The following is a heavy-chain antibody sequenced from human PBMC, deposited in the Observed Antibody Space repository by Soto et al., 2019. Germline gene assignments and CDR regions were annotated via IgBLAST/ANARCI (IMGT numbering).Heavy chain of an antibody. CDR2: IYWDDDK. D-gene: IGHD4-17*01. J-gene: IGHJ3*02. Sequence: QITLKESGPTLVKPTQTLTLTCTFSGFSLSTSGVGVGWIRQPPGKALEWLALIYWDDDKRYSPSLKSRLTNTKDTSNNQVVLTMTNMDPVDTATYYCAHRDGDSALGAFDIWGQGTIVTVSS. CDR1: GFSLSTSGVG. CDR3: AHRDGDSALGAFDI. V-gene: IGHV2-5*02.